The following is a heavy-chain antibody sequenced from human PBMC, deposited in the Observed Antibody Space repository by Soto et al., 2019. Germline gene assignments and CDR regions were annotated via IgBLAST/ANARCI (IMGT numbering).Heavy chain of an antibody. Sequence: EVQVLDSGGGLVQPGGSLRLSCTASGLTFSSFAMSWVRQAPGKGLEWVATIHGSGRGDYAGFVRGRFTTSRENSRDTMNLQMDTLRAEDTAVYSCARHKGAWSHTNWCFDVGARGTLVAVAS. D-gene: IGHD3-10*01. J-gene: IGHJ2*01. CDR1: GLTFSSFA. CDR2: IHGSGRG. V-gene: IGHV3-23*05. CDR3: ARHKGAWSHTNWCFDV.